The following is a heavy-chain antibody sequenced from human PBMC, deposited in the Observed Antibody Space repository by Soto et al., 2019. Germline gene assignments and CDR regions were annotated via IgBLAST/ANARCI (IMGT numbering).Heavy chain of an antibody. CDR3: ARRSCVHNICYGNFYAMGV. V-gene: IGHV3-33*01. J-gene: IGHJ6*02. CDR2: IWYDGTTK. D-gene: IGHD2-2*01. Sequence: GGSLRLSCAASGFTFSSYGMHWVRQAPGKGLEWVAVIWYDGTTKFYADYVKGRFTISRDNSKNTLYLQMNSLRAEDTDVYYCARRSCVHNICYGNFYAMGVWGQGTTVTVSS. CDR1: GFTFSSYG.